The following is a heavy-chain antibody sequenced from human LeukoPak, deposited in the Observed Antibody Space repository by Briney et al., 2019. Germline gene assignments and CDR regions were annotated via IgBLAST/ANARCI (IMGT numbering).Heavy chain of an antibody. Sequence: SETLSLTCTVSGGSISNYYWNWIRQPAGKGLEWIGRIYTSGSTNYNPSLKRRVTMSVDTSKNQLSLKLSSVTAADTAVYYCAGGQLAVYYYYMDVWGKGTTVTVSS. CDR3: AGGQLAVYYYYMDV. CDR2: IYTSGST. V-gene: IGHV4-4*07. CDR1: GGSISNYY. J-gene: IGHJ6*03. D-gene: IGHD6-6*01.